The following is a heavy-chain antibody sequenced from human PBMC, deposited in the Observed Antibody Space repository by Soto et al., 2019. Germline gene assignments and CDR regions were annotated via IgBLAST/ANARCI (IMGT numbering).Heavy chain of an antibody. CDR1: GGTFGNSA. CDR3: ARDKDRQQLGGNYYYGIDV. Sequence: QVQLVQSGAEVKKPGSSVTVCCKASGGTFGNSAISWVRQAPGQGLEWMGGIIPMFPTPDYAQKFQGRVTITADESTSTAYMELTSLRSEDTAVYYCARDKDRQQLGGNYYYGIDVWGQGTTVTVSS. CDR2: IIPMFPTP. D-gene: IGHD3-3*02. J-gene: IGHJ6*02. V-gene: IGHV1-69*12.